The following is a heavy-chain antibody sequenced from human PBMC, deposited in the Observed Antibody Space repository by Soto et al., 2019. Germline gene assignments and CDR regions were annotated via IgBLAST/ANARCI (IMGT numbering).Heavy chain of an antibody. D-gene: IGHD2-8*01. V-gene: IGHV3-23*01. CDR3: AKGLKGDGPRPVYY. CDR2: ISSSGGNT. J-gene: IGHJ4*02. CDR1: GFSFNSYT. Sequence: PGGSLRLSCEASGFSFNSYTMSWVRQAPGKGLEWVSGISSSGGNTYYADSVKGRFSISRDNPGNTLYLQMSSLRVEDTAVYYCAKGLKGDGPRPVYYLGQGALVTVSS.